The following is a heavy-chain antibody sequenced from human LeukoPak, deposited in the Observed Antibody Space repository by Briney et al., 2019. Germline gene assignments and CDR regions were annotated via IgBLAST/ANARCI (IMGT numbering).Heavy chain of an antibody. J-gene: IGHJ4*02. V-gene: IGHV3-7*01. CDR1: GFTFSSYS. Sequence: PGGSLRLSCAASGFTFSSYSMNWVRQAPGKGLEWVASIKKDGSEKYYVDSVKGRFTISRDNVKNSLYLQMNRLRPEDTAVYYCRGGHYSGLERWGRGTLVTVSP. CDR3: RGGHYSGLER. CDR2: IKKDGSEK. D-gene: IGHD3-10*01.